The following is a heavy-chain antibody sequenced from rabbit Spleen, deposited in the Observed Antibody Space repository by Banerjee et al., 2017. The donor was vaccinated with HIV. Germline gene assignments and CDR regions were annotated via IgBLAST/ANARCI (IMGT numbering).Heavy chain of an antibody. CDR2: IDPVFGAT. J-gene: IGHJ4*01. V-gene: IGHV1S47*01. CDR1: GFDLNTYG. D-gene: IGHD1-1*01. Sequence: QEQLVESGGGLVQPGGSLKLSCKASGFDLNTYGVSWVRQAPGKGLEWIGYIDPVFGATYYATGVSGRFTISSHNAQNTLYLQLNSLTAADTATYFCVRGASSSGYYSLWGPGTLVTVS. CDR3: VRGASSSGYYSL.